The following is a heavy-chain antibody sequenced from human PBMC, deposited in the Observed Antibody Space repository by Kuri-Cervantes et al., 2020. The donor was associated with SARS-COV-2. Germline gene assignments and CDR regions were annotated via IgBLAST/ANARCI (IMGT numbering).Heavy chain of an antibody. D-gene: IGHD2-2*01. CDR1: GGTFSSYA. Sequence: SVKVSCKASGGTFSSYAISWVRQAPGQGLEWMGGIIPILGIANYAQKFQGRVTITRDTSASTAYMELSSLRSEDTAAYYCARGRIVVVTAAPDYWGQGTLVTVSS. CDR3: ARGRIVVVTAAPDY. V-gene: IGHV1-69*10. CDR2: IIPILGIA. J-gene: IGHJ4*02.